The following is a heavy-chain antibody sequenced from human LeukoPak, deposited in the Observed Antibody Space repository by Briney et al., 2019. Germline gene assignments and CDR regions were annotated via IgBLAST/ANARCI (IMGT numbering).Heavy chain of an antibody. V-gene: IGHV4-39*01. CDR2: IRYSGST. Sequence: WETLSLTCNVSGGSISSNTYFWSWIRRPPGKGLEWIGSIRYSGSTYYNPSLKSRVTISVDTSKNQFSLNLSSLTAADTAVYYCATSDTVSTYNWFDPWGQGTLVTAS. J-gene: IGHJ5*02. D-gene: IGHD5/OR15-5a*01. CDR1: GGSISSNTYF. CDR3: ATSDTVSTYNWFDP.